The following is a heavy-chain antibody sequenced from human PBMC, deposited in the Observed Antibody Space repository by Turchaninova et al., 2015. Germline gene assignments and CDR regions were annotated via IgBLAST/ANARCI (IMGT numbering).Heavy chain of an antibody. J-gene: IGHJ4*02. V-gene: IGHV4-34*01. CDR3: ARGRPPSIVVVVAATPRFRYYFDY. Sequence: QVQLQQWGAGLLKPSETLSLTCAVSGGSFSSYYWSWIRQPTGQGLEGIGEINHSVSTNYNPSLKSRVTISVDTSKNQFSLKRSSVTAADTAVYDCARGRPPSIVVVVAATPRFRYYFDYWGQGTLVTVSS. CDR2: INHSVST. D-gene: IGHD2-15*01. CDR1: GGSFSSYY.